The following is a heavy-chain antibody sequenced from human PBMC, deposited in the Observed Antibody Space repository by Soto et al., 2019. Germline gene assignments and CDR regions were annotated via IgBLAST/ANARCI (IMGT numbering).Heavy chain of an antibody. V-gene: IGHV4-59*01. CDR1: GGSISSYY. D-gene: IGHD6-19*01. J-gene: IGHJ4*02. Sequence: SETLSLTCTVSGGSISSYYWSWIRQPPGKGLEWIGYIYYSGSTNYNPSLKSRFTISVDTFKNQFSLKLSSVTAADTAVYYCARRYSSGWSKYYFDYWGQGTLVTVS. CDR3: ARRYSSGWSKYYFDY. CDR2: IYYSGST.